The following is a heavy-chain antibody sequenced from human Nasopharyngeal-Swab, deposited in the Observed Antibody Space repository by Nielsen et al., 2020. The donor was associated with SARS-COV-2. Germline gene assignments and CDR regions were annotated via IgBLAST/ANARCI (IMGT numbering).Heavy chain of an antibody. CDR1: GYTFTSYG. CDR2: ISAYNGNT. D-gene: IGHD3-3*01. V-gene: IGHV1-18*01. CDR3: ARVDVDFWSGSPLYYFDY. J-gene: IGHJ4*02. Sequence: ASVKVSCKASGYTFTSYGISWVRQAPGQGLEWMGWISAYNGNTNYAQKLQGRATMTTDTSTSTAYMELRSLRSDDTAVYYCARVDVDFWSGSPLYYFDYWGQGTLVTVSS.